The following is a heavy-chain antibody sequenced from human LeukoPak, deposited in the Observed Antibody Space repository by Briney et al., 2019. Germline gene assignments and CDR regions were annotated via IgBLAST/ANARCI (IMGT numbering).Heavy chain of an antibody. CDR3: ARLHRHTIFGAVPLYYFDY. Sequence: GESLKISCKGSGYSFTSYWIGWVRQMPGKGLEWMGIIYPGDSDTRYSPSFQGQVTISADKSISTAYLQWSSLKASDTAMYYCARLHRHTIFGAVPLYYFDYWGQGTLVTVSS. J-gene: IGHJ4*02. V-gene: IGHV5-51*01. CDR2: IYPGDSDT. CDR1: GYSFTSYW. D-gene: IGHD3-3*01.